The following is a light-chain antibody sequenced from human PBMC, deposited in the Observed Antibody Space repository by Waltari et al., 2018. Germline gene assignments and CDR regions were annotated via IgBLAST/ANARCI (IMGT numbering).Light chain of an antibody. CDR2: WAS. J-gene: IGKJ5*01. V-gene: IGKV4-1*01. Sequence: DIEMTQSPESLAVSLGERITINCKSGRRVLSISNNQNYLSWYKHKPGKPPKPLLYWASARTSGVPERFIGSGSGTDFTLTITSLQAEEVAVYYCQQHYSHPVFGQGTRLELK. CDR3: QQHYSHPV. CDR1: RRVLSISNNQNY.